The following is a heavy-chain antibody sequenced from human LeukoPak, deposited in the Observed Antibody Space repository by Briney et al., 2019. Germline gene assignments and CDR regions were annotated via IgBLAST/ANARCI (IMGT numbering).Heavy chain of an antibody. CDR2: INHSGST. D-gene: IGHD6-19*01. Sequence: PSETLSLTCTVSGGSISSYYWSWIRQPPGKGLEWIGEINHSGSTNYNPSLKSRVTISVDTSKNQFSLKLSSVTAADTAVYYCARVSAVAGRDYWGQGTLVTVSS. CDR1: GGSISSYY. V-gene: IGHV4-34*01. CDR3: ARVSAVAGRDY. J-gene: IGHJ4*02.